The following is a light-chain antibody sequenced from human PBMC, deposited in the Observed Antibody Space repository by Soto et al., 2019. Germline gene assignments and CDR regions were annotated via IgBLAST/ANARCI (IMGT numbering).Light chain of an antibody. J-gene: IGLJ1*01. Sequence: QPASVSGSPGQSITISCTGTSSDIGGYYYVSWYQHHPGKAPKLLIYQVTNRPSRVSNRFSGSKSGNTASLTISGLQADDEADYYCTSYSSSDIFYVFGTGTKVTVL. V-gene: IGLV2-14*01. CDR3: TSYSSSDIFYV. CDR1: SSDIGGYYY. CDR2: QVT.